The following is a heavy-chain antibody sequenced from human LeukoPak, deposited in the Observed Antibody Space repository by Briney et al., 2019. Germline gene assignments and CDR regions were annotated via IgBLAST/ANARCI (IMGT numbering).Heavy chain of an antibody. V-gene: IGHV1-2*02. CDR3: ARGRDYYDNSAVDS. Sequence: ATVKVSCKTSGYSFFANYIHWVRQAPGQGLEWMGCVNPNSGATNYAQKFQGRVTMTRDTSITTVYMDLSGLTSDDTAVYFCARGRDYYDNSAVDSWGQGTLITVSS. D-gene: IGHD3-22*01. J-gene: IGHJ4*02. CDR1: GYSFFANY. CDR2: VNPNSGAT.